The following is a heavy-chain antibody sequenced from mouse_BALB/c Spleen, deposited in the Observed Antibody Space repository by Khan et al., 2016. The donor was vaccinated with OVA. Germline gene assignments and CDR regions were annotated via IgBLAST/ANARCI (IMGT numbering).Heavy chain of an antibody. CDR2: IWSGGSP. J-gene: IGHJ4*01. CDR3: ARTYYSYGNYGDYYTMDY. D-gene: IGHD2-1*01. CDR1: GFSLTSYG. V-gene: IGHV2-2*02. Sequence: QVQLKQSGPGLVQPSQSLSITCTVSGFSLTSYGVPWVSQSPGKGLEWLGVIWSGGSPDYNSAFISRLTISKDNSKSQVFFKMNSLQANDTAIYDDARTYYSYGNYGDYYTMDYWGQGTSVTVSS.